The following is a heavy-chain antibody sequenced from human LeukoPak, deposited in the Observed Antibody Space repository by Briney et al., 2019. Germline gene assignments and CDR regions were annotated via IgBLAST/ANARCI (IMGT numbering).Heavy chain of an antibody. J-gene: IGHJ3*02. Sequence: TSETLSLTCTVSGGSVSSGSYYWGWIRQPPGEGLEWIVYIYYSGSTNYNPSLKSRVTISLDTSKNQFSLKLSSVTAADTAVYYCARVLVGDGAFDIWGQGTMVTVSS. D-gene: IGHD2-2*01. CDR1: GGSVSSGSYY. CDR3: ARVLVGDGAFDI. CDR2: IYYSGST. V-gene: IGHV4-61*01.